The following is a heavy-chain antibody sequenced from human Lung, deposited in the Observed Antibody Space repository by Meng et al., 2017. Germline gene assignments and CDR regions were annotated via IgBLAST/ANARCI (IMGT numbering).Heavy chain of an antibody. J-gene: IGHJ4*02. CDR1: GGSFSDYY. V-gene: IGHV4-34*01. CDR3: ARGPTTMAHDFDY. Sequence: QVATQQWGAGLVKPAATMSLPCIVSGGSFSDYYWSWIRQPPGKGLGWNGEINHSGSTNYNPSLESRANISVDTSQNNLSLKLSSVTAADSAAYYCARGPTTMAHDFDYWGQGTLVTVSS. CDR2: INHSGST. D-gene: IGHD4-11*01.